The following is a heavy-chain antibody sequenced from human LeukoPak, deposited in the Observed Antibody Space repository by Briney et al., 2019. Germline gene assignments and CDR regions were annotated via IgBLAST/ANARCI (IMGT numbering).Heavy chain of an antibody. CDR3: ARAGPLGGGRSLIDY. CDR2: INLNSGGT. J-gene: IGHJ4*02. Sequence: ASVKVSCKASGYTFTCYYMHWVRQAPGQGLEWMGWINLNSGGTNYAQKFQGRVTMTRDTSISTAYMELSRLRSDDTAVDYGARAGPLGGGRSLIDYWGQGTLVTVSS. D-gene: IGHD1-26*01. V-gene: IGHV1-2*02. CDR1: GYTFTCYY.